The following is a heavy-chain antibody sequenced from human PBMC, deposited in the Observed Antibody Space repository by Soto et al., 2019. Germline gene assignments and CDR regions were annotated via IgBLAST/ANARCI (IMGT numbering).Heavy chain of an antibody. J-gene: IGHJ4*02. CDR1: GGSVSSGSYY. CDR2: IYYSGST. CDR3: ARGVRSPNRPAVLDY. Sequence: ASETLSLTCTVSGGSVSSGSYYWSWIRQPPGKGLEWIGYIYYSGSTNYNPSLKSRVTISVDTSKNQFSLKLSSVTAADTAVYYCARGVRSPNRPAVLDYWGQGTLVTVS. V-gene: IGHV4-61*01.